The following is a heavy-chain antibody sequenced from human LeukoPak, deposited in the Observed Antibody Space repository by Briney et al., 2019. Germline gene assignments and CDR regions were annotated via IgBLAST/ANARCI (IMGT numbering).Heavy chain of an antibody. D-gene: IGHD3-3*01. J-gene: IGHJ5*02. V-gene: IGHV4-59*01. CDR2: IYYSGST. CDR1: GGSISSYY. Sequence: SETLSLTCTVFGGSISSYYWSWIRQPPGKGLEWIGYIYYSGSTNYNPSLKSRVTISVDASKNQFSLKLSSVNAADTAVYYCARGIASADTIFGVVIRGWFDPWGQGTLVTVSS. CDR3: ARGIASADTIFGVVIRGWFDP.